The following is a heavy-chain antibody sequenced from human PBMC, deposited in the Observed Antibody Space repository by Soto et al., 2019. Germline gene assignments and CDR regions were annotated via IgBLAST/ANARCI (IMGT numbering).Heavy chain of an antibody. V-gene: IGHV3-48*01. CDR2: ISSSSSTI. CDR1: GFTFSSYS. J-gene: IGHJ4*02. D-gene: IGHD2-15*01. Sequence: GGSLRLSCAASGFTFSSYSMNWVRQAPGKGLEWVSYISSSSSTIYYADSVKGRFTISRDNAKNSLYLQMNSLRAEDTAVYYCARDPRRYCSGGSCYSGGYDYWGQGTLVTVSS. CDR3: ARDPRRYCSGGSCYSGGYDY.